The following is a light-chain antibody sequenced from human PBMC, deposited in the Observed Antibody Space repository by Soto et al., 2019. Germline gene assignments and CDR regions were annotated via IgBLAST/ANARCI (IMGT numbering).Light chain of an antibody. Sequence: EIVLTQSPATPSLSPGERATLSCRASQSVSSYLAWYQQKPGQAPRLLIYDASNRATGIPARFSGSGSGTDFPLTISSLEPEDFAVYSCQQRSNWLTFGGGTKVEIK. J-gene: IGKJ4*01. CDR1: QSVSSY. CDR3: QQRSNWLT. V-gene: IGKV3-11*01. CDR2: DAS.